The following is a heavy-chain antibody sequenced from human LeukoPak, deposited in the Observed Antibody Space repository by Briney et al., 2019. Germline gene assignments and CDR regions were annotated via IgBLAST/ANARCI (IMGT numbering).Heavy chain of an antibody. D-gene: IGHD2-2*01. V-gene: IGHV1-69*04. CDR2: IIPILGIA. CDR1: GGTFSSYA. CDR3: ASESSSTSPYYYYGMDV. J-gene: IGHJ6*02. Sequence: GASVKVSCKASGGTFSSYAISWVRQAPGQGLEWMGRIIPILGIANYAQKFQGRVTITADESTSTAYMELSSLRSEDTAVYYCASESSSTSPYYYYGMDVWGQGTTVTVSS.